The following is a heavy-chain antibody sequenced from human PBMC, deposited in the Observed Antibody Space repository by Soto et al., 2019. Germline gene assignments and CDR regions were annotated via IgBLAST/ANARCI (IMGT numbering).Heavy chain of an antibody. V-gene: IGHV3-23*01. CDR1: GFTFSSYA. Sequence: EVQLLESGGGLVQPGGSLRLSCAASGFTFSSYAMSWVRQAPGKGLEWVSAISGSGGSTYYADSVKGRFTISRDNSNNTLYLQMNSLRAEDTAVYYCAKVAYDSSGYYRVFDYWGQGTLVTVSS. D-gene: IGHD3-22*01. J-gene: IGHJ4*02. CDR2: ISGSGGST. CDR3: AKVAYDSSGYYRVFDY.